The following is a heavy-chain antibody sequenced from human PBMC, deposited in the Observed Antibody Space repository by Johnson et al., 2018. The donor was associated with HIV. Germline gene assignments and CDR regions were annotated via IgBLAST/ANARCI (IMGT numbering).Heavy chain of an antibody. D-gene: IGHD3-9*01. CDR1: GFTLSDHW. CDR3: ARDRRFYDVLTSSSCPTFDL. V-gene: IGHV3-74*01. J-gene: IGHJ3*01. CDR2: IDSVGRGT. Sequence: VQLVESGGGSGQPGGSLRLSCAASGFTLSDHWMPWFRHVPGKGLAWVSRIDSVGRGTGYADSVKGRFPISRDNAKNTLSLQMNILRAEDTAVYYCARDRRFYDVLTSSSCPTFDLWGQGTMVTVSS.